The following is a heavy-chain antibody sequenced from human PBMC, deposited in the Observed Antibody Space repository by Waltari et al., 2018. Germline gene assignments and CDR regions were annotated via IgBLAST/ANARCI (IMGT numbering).Heavy chain of an antibody. Sequence: QVHLVESGGGVVQPGGSLRLSCEASGFTFSDSGMHWVRQAPGKGLEWVAFIRYDASDIYYRDSVKGRFTISRDNSKNTLFLQMSSLRPEDTAVYYCAKVGVGLTTWYPFDVWGQGTMVTVSS. CDR3: AKVGVGLTTWYPFDV. J-gene: IGHJ3*01. CDR2: IRYDASDI. V-gene: IGHV3-30*02. D-gene: IGHD1-1*01. CDR1: GFTFSDSG.